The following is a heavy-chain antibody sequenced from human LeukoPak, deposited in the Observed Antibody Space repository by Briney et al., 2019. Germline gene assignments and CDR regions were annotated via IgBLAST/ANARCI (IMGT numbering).Heavy chain of an antibody. J-gene: IGHJ4*02. D-gene: IGHD6-19*01. CDR1: GFTFSSYT. CDR2: ISSSSSYI. CDR3: ARAVAVAGYDY. Sequence: GGSLRLSCAASGFTFSSYTINWVRQAPGGGLEWVSSISSSSSYIYYADSVKGRFTISRDNAKNSLYLQMNSLRAEDTAVYYCARAVAVAGYDYWGQGTLVTVSS. V-gene: IGHV3-21*01.